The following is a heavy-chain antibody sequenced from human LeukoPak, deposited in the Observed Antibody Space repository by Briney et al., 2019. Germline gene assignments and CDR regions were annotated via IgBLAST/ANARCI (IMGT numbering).Heavy chain of an antibody. V-gene: IGHV4-38-2*02. J-gene: IGHJ5*02. D-gene: IGHD3-10*01. CDR2: IYHSGST. CDR1: GYSISSGYY. CDR3: ARHRPITMVRGAYNWFDP. Sequence: SETLSLTCTVSGYSISSGYYWGWIRQPPGKGLEWIGSIYHSGSTYYNPSLKSRVTISVDTSKNQFSLKLSSVTAADTAVYYCARHRPITMVRGAYNWFDPWGQGTLVTVSS.